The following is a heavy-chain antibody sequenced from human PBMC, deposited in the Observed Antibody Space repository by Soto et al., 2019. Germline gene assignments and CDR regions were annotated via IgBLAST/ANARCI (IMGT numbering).Heavy chain of an antibody. V-gene: IGHV1-46*03. Sequence: QVQLVQSRAEVKKPGASVTVSCKASGYTFTSYYIHWVRQAPGQGLEWMGIINPRGGSTSYAQKSQGRVTMTRDTSTSTVYMEVSGLRSEDTAVYYCARDQEPSTPYYDYCYVDVWGKGTAVTVSS. CDR3: ARDQEPSTPYYDYCYVDV. J-gene: IGHJ6*03. CDR1: GYTFTSYY. CDR2: INPRGGST.